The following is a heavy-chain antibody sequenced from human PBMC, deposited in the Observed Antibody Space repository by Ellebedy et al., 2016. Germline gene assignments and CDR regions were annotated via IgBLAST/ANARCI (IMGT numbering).Heavy chain of an antibody. CDR1: GYTLNGYF. CDR2: INPNGDST. D-gene: IGHD1-14*01. J-gene: IGHJ3*02. V-gene: IGHV1-2*02. CDR3: ARDDPGPQAFDI. Sequence: ASVKVSCXPSGYTLNGYFIHWVRQAPGQGLECMGWINPNGDSTYYAQKFRGRVTMTRDRSIDTAYMELSSLRSDDTAIYYCARDDPGPQAFDIWGQGTMVTVSS.